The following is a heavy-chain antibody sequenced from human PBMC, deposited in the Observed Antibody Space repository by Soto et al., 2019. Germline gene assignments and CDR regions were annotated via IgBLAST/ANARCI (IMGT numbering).Heavy chain of an antibody. CDR1: GGTFSSYA. CDR2: IIPIFGTA. Sequence: ASVKVSCKASGGTFSSYAISWVRQAPGQGLEWMGGIIPIFGTANYAQKFQGRVTITADESTSTAYMELRSLRSEDTAVYYCASRVDQRWGHNYYYYGMDVWGQGNTVTVSS. J-gene: IGHJ6*02. V-gene: IGHV1-69*13. D-gene: IGHD7-27*01. CDR3: ASRVDQRWGHNYYYYGMDV.